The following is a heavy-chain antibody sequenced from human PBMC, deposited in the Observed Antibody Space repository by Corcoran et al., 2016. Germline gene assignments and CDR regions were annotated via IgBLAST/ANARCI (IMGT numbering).Heavy chain of an antibody. CDR2: ISSSSSTI. CDR1: GFTFSSYS. Sequence: EVQLVESGGGLVQPGGSLRLSCAASGFTFSSYSMNWVRQAPGKGLEWVSYISSSSSTIYYADSVKGRFTISRDNAKNSLYLQMNSLRAEDTAVYYCASFSIAVAGLFDYWGQGTLVTVSS. V-gene: IGHV3-48*04. J-gene: IGHJ4*02. D-gene: IGHD6-19*01. CDR3: ASFSIAVAGLFDY.